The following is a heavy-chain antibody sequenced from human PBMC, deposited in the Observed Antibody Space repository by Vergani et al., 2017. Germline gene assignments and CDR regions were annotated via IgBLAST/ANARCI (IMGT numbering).Heavy chain of an antibody. Sequence: QLQLQESGPGLVKPSETLSLTCTVSGGSISSNSCYWVWIRQPPGKGLEWIGTIYYSGSTYYTPSLKSRVTISVDTSKNQLSLKLSSVTAADTAVYYCARLLYGRYYFDYWGQGTLVTVSS. CDR2: IYYSGST. J-gene: IGHJ4*02. CDR1: GGSISSNSCY. D-gene: IGHD3-10*02. CDR3: ARLLYGRYYFDY. V-gene: IGHV4-39*01.